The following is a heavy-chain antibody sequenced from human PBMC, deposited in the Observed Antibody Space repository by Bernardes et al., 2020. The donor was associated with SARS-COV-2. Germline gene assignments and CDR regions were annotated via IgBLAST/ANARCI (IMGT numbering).Heavy chain of an antibody. D-gene: IGHD6-19*01. V-gene: IGHV1-2*02. CDR3: ARGPRAVPGTWGLREIMGPNDY. CDR1: GYVFSDYY. CDR2: INPNTGSR. J-gene: IGHJ4*02. Sequence: ASVKVSCQASGYVFSDYYIHWVRQAPGQGLEWVGWINPNTGSRSSAQKFQGRVTMTRDTSISTAYMELSRLTSADTAVYYCARGPRAVPGTWGLREIMGPNDYWSQGILDTVSS.